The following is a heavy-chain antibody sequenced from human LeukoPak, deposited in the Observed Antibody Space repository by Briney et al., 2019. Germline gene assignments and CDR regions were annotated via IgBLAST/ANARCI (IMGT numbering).Heavy chain of an antibody. CDR3: ARSRSGYSYDHAAFEI. Sequence: SETLSLTCAVYGGSFSGYYWSWIRQPPGKGLEWIGEINHSGSTNYNPSLKSRVTISVDTSRNQFSLKLYSVTAADTAVYYCARSRSGYSYDHAAFEIWGQGTMVTVSS. CDR1: GGSFSGYY. J-gene: IGHJ3*02. D-gene: IGHD5-18*01. CDR2: INHSGST. V-gene: IGHV4-34*01.